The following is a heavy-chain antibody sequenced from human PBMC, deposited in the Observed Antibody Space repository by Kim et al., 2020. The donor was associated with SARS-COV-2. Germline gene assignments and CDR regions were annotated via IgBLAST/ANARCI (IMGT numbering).Heavy chain of an antibody. D-gene: IGHD4-17*01. CDR3: ARGAYGDVSFDY. CDR2: T. V-gene: IGHV1-18*01. J-gene: IGHJ4*02. Sequence: TKYGQKVQVRVIMTTDTSTNAAYRELWSLRADDTAMYYCARGAYGDVSFDYWGQGTLVTVSS.